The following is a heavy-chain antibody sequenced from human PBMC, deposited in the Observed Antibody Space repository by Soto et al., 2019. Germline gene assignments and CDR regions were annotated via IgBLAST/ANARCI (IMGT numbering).Heavy chain of an antibody. Sequence: GAQRLSCEASGFSIRDYWMEWVRQAPGEGLAGVSCINGDGSSTTYAASVKGRFTISRDDAKNTVYLQLTSLSADDTAVYFCARDRPYAMEVWGQGTRVTVSS. CDR2: INGDGSST. J-gene: IGHJ6*02. CDR3: ARDRPYAMEV. CDR1: GFSIRDYW. V-gene: IGHV3-74*01.